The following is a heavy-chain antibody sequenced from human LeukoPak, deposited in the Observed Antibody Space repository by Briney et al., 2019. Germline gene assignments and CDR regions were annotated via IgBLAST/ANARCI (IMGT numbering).Heavy chain of an antibody. D-gene: IGHD6-6*01. CDR2: INKDGNEK. CDR1: GFTFSSYW. CDR3: ARDVRPDY. J-gene: IGHJ4*02. V-gene: IGHV3-7*04. Sequence: GGTLRLSCAASGFTFSSYWMSWVRQAPGEGLEWVANINKDGNEKYYVDSVKGRFSISRDNDKNTLYLQMNALRAEDTAVYYCARDVRPDYWGQGTLVTVST.